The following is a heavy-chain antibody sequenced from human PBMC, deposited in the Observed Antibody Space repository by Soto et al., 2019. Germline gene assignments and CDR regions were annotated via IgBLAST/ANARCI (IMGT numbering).Heavy chain of an antibody. J-gene: IGHJ5*02. CDR1: GFTFSSYA. CDR3: AKDRGNYYGSGNWFDP. V-gene: IGHV3-23*01. Sequence: GGSLRLSCAASGFTFSSYAMSWVRQAPGKGLEWVSAISGSGGSTYYADSVKGRSTISRDNSKNTLYLQMNSLRAEDTAVYYCAKDRGNYYGSGNWFDPWGQGTLVTVSS. D-gene: IGHD3-10*01. CDR2: ISGSGGST.